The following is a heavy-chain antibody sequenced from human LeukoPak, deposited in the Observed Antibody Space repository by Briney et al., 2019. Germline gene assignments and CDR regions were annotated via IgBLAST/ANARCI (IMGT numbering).Heavy chain of an antibody. V-gene: IGHV3-30*04. D-gene: IGHD1-26*01. Sequence: GRSLRLSCAASGFTFSSYAIHWVRQAPGKGLEWVAVISYDGSNKYYADSVKGRFTISRDNSKNTLYLQMNSLRADDTAVYYCARGQRAHVEWYYYMDVWGKGTTVTVSS. J-gene: IGHJ6*03. CDR1: GFTFSSYA. CDR3: ARGQRAHVEWYYYMDV. CDR2: ISYDGSNK.